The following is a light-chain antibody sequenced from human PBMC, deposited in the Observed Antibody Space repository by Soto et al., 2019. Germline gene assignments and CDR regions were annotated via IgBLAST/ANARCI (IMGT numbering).Light chain of an antibody. CDR2: TVS. CDR3: MQRIEVPLP. V-gene: IGKV2-40*01. Sequence: DIVMTQTPLSLPVTPGEPASISCRSSQSLLDSDEGNTYLDWYLQKPWQSPQLLIYTVSYRAAGVPDRFSGSGSGTDFTWKISRVEAEDGGVYYCMQRIEVPLPFGGGTKVELK. CDR1: QSLLDSDEGNTY. J-gene: IGKJ4*01.